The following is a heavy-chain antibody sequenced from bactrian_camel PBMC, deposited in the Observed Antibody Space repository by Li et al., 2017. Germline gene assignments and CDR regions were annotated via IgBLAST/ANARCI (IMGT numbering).Heavy chain of an antibody. CDR1: GDTIGRYC. D-gene: IGHD6*01. J-gene: IGHJ6*01. V-gene: IGHV3S55*01. CDR3: SAVDFDESPPGGACTAQEAVFFGR. CDR2: IDSDGST. Sequence: HVQLVESGGGSVQVGGSLTLSCVASGDTIGRYCMGWYREAPGQAREGIASIDSDGSTTYIDSVKDRFTISRDNTKNTLYLQMNSLSPEDTAKYYCSAVDFDESPPGGACTAQEAVFFGRWGQGTQ.